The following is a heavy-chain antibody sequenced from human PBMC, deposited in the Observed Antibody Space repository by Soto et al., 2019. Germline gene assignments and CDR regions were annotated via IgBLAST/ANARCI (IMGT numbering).Heavy chain of an antibody. Sequence: GGSLRLSCAASGFTFSSYAMHWVRQAPGKELEWVAVISYDGSNKYYADSVKGRFTISRDNSKNTLYLQMNSLRAEDTAVYYCARSRSYHAFDYWGQGTLVTVS. V-gene: IGHV3-30-3*01. CDR2: ISYDGSNK. J-gene: IGHJ4*02. CDR1: GFTFSSYA. CDR3: ARSRSYHAFDY. D-gene: IGHD1-26*01.